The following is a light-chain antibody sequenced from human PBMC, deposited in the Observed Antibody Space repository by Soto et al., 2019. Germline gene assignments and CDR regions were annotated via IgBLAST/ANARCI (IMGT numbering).Light chain of an antibody. CDR3: QQYNNWPPGT. Sequence: EIVMTQSPATLSVSPGERATLSCRASQSVSSNLAWYQQKPGQAPRLLIYGASTRATGIPGRFSGSGTGTEFTLTISSLQSEYFAVYYCQQYNNWPPGTFGQGTKV. CDR1: QSVSSN. CDR2: GAS. J-gene: IGKJ1*01. V-gene: IGKV3-15*01.